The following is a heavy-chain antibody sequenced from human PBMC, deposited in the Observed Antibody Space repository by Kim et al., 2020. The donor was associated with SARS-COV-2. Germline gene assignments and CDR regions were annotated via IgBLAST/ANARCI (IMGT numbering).Heavy chain of an antibody. J-gene: IGHJ4*02. CDR2: VSGSDGRT. Sequence: GGSLRLSCATSGFTFAGSTMNWVRQAPGQGLEWVSSVSGSDGRTYYADSVKGRFTISRDNSKNTLFLQMNSLRAEDTALYYCAKHRLDYWGQGILVAVS. CDR3: AKHRLDY. V-gene: IGHV3-23*01. CDR1: GFTFAGST.